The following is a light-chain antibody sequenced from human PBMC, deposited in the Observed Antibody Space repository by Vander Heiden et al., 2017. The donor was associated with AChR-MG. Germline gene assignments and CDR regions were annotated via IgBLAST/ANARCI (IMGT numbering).Light chain of an antibody. Sequence: QSVVTPEPSLTVSPGGPVTLTCGSSTGAVTSGFYPNWFQQKPGQAPRALIYGTSNRHSWTPARFSGSLLGGKAALTLSGVQPEDEAEYYCLLYVGGAQGAVFGGGTQLTVL. J-gene: IGLJ7*01. CDR3: LLYVGGAQGAV. CDR1: TGAVTSGFY. CDR2: GTS. V-gene: IGLV7-43*01.